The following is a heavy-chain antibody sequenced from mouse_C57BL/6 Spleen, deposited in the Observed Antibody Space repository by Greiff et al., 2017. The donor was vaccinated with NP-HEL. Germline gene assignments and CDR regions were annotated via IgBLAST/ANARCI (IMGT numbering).Heavy chain of an antibody. J-gene: IGHJ2*01. CDR3: ARGMGTGTTFDY. D-gene: IGHD4-1*01. Sequence: QVQLKQSGAELVKPGASVKISCKASGYAFSSYWMNWVKQRPGKGLEWIGQIYPGDGDTNYNGKFKGKATLTADKSSSTAYMQLSSLTSEDSAVYFCARGMGTGTTFDYWGQGTTLTVSS. CDR2: IYPGDGDT. CDR1: GYAFSSYW. V-gene: IGHV1-80*01.